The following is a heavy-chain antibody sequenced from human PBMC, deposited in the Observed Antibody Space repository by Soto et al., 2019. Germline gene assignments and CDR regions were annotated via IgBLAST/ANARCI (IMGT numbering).Heavy chain of an antibody. D-gene: IGHD2-2*01. CDR3: AARGYCLSTGCLGDYYAMDV. J-gene: IGHJ6*02. CDR2: IRGTGDTT. Sequence: EVQLLESGGGLVQPGGSLRLSCAASGFTFSRYAMSWVRQAPGKGLEWVSSIRGTGDTTHYADSVKGRVTISRDNSESTLYLQLYGLRAEDTAVYYCAARGYCLSTGCLGDYYAMDVWGQGTTVTVSS. V-gene: IGHV3-23*01. CDR1: GFTFSRYA.